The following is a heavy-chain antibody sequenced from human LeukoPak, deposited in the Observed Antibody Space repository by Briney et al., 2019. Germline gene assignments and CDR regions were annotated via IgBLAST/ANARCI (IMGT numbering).Heavy chain of an antibody. V-gene: IGHV3-23*01. Sequence: SGGSLGLSCAASGFTFSNYGMNWVRQAPGKGLEWVSVISDSGGKTHYADSVKGRFTISRDNSKNTLYLQMNSLRLEDTAVYYYATRPGYRAFDYWGQGTLVTVSS. CDR3: ATRPGYRAFDY. CDR1: GFTFSNYG. J-gene: IGHJ4*02. CDR2: ISDSGGKT. D-gene: IGHD1-1*01.